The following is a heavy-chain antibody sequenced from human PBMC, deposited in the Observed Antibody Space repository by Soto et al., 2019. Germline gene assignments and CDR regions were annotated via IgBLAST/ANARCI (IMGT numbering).Heavy chain of an antibody. CDR1: GGSISSYY. CDR2: IYHSGST. V-gene: IGHV4-38-2*02. D-gene: IGHD2-15*01. Sequence: SETQSLTCNVSGGSISSYYWGWIRQPPGKGLECIGSIYHSGSTYYNPSLKCRVTISVDTSKNQFSLKLSSLTAADTAVYYATRDLLAVARYDCCRQGTIVTV. CDR3: TRDLLAVARYDC. J-gene: IGHJ4*02.